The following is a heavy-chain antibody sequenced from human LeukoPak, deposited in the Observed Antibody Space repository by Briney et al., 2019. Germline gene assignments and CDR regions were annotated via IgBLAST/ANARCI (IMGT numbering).Heavy chain of an antibody. Sequence: SETLSLTCAVYGGSFSGYYWSWIRQPPGKGLEWIGEINHSGSTNYNPSLKSRVTISVDTSKSQFSLKLSSATAADTAVYFCARAPTTGGFDYWGQGTLVTVSS. J-gene: IGHJ4*02. CDR3: ARAPTTGGFDY. D-gene: IGHD4-17*01. V-gene: IGHV4-34*01. CDR2: INHSGST. CDR1: GGSFSGYY.